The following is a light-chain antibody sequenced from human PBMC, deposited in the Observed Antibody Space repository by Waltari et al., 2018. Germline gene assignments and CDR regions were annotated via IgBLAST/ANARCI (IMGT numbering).Light chain of an antibody. Sequence: FALSPPPSVPVSPGQPASTTCSAANLGDKFASWYQQKPGQSPLLVIYQDNKRPTGIPERFSGSNSGNTATLTISGPQAVDEADYYCQAWDSSTYVVFGGGTKLTVL. J-gene: IGLJ2*01. CDR3: QAWDSSTYVV. V-gene: IGLV3-1*01. CDR2: QDN. CDR1: NLGDKF.